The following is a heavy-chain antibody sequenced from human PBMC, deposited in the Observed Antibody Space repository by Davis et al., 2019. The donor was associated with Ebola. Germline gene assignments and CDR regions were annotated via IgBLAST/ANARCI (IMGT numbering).Heavy chain of an antibody. CDR3: AREARSSWYVLGYYYYGMDV. V-gene: IGHV1-46*01. D-gene: IGHD6-13*01. CDR1: GYTFTSYY. J-gene: IGHJ6*02. Sequence: AASVKVSCKASGYTFTSYYIHWVXQAPAPXXXXXCIINPSGCSTNYAQKLQGRVTMTTDTSTSTAYMELRSLRSEDTAVYYCAREARSSWYVLGYYYYGMDVWGQGTTVTVSS. CDR2: INPSGCST.